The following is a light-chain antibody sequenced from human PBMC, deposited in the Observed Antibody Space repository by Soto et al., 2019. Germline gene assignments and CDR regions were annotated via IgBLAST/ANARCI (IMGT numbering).Light chain of an antibody. V-gene: IGLV2-14*01. CDR1: SSDVGGYNY. J-gene: IGLJ2*01. Sequence: QSALTQPASVSGSPGQSITISCTGTSSDVGGYNYVSWYQQHPGKAPKLMIYEVNNRPSGVSNRFSGSKSGNTASLTISGLQAEDEAVYYCSSYTSSSTLVVFGGGTKLTVL. CDR3: SSYTSSSTLVV. CDR2: EVN.